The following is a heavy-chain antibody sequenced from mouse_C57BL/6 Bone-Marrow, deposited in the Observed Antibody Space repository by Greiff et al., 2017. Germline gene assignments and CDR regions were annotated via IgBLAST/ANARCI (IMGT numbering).Heavy chain of an antibody. CDR2: ISSGGSYT. CDR3: AREADLLGYWYFDV. J-gene: IGHJ1*03. Sequence: EVQRVESGGDLVKPGGSLKLSCAASGFTFSSYGMSWVRQTPDKRLEWVATISSGGSYTYYPDSVKGRFTISRDNAKNTLYLQMSSLKSEDTAMYYCAREADLLGYWYFDVWGTGTTVTVSS. V-gene: IGHV5-6*01. CDR1: GFTFSSYG. D-gene: IGHD2-1*01.